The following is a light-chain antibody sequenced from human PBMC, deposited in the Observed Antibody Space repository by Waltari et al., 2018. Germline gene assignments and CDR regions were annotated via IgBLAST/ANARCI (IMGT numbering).Light chain of an antibody. CDR2: RAS. J-gene: IGKJ1*01. Sequence: ELVLTQSPDTLSLSPGDSAPLSCRASQSVTNYLAWYQQKPGQAPRVLIYRASNRATGVPARFSGSGSGTDFTLTISSLEPEDFAVYYCQQRSNWPRTFGQGTKVEVK. V-gene: IGKV3-11*01. CDR1: QSVTNY. CDR3: QQRSNWPRT.